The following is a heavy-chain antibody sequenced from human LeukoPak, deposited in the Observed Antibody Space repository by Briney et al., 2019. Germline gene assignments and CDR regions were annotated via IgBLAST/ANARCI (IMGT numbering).Heavy chain of an antibody. J-gene: IGHJ4*02. CDR1: GYTFTSYG. V-gene: IGHV1-18*01. D-gene: IGHD3-22*01. CDR2: ISAYNGNT. Sequence: ASVKVSCKASGYTFTSYGISWVRQAPGQGLEWMGWISAYNGNTNYAQKLQGRVTMTTDTSTSTAYMGLRSLRSDDTAVYYCARDRSYYYDSSGYPPSDYWGQGTLVTVSS. CDR3: ARDRSYYYDSSGYPPSDY.